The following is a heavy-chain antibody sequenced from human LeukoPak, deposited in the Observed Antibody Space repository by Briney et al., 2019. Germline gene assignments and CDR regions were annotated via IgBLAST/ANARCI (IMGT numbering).Heavy chain of an antibody. V-gene: IGHV3-48*03. CDR3: ARAKGLAVGAFTLYY. J-gene: IGHJ4*02. Sequence: SGGSLRLSCAASGFTFSSYEMNWVRQAPGKGLEWVSYISSSGSTIYYADSVKGRFTISRDNAKNSLYLQMNSLRAEDTAVYYCARAKGLAVGAFTLYYWGQGTLVTVSS. CDR2: ISSSGSTI. D-gene: IGHD6-19*01. CDR1: GFTFSSYE.